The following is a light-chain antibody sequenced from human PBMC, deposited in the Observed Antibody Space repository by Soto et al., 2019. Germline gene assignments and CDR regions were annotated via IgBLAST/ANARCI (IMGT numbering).Light chain of an antibody. J-gene: IGKJ2*01. V-gene: IGKV3-11*01. CDR3: QQRSNWPPYT. CDR1: QSVSSY. CDR2: DAS. Sequence: EFVLTKCPATLSLTPGERATLSCRASQSVSSYLAWYQQKPGQAPRLLIYDASNRATGIPARFSGSGSGTDFTLTISSLEPEDFAVYYCQQRSNWPPYTFGQGTKLEIK.